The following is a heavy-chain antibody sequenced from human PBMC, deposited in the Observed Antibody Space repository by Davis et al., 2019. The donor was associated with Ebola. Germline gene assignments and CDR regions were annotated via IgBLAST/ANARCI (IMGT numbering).Heavy chain of an antibody. CDR2: ISSSSSYI. V-gene: IGHV3-21*01. CDR1: AFTFSTYS. Sequence: GGSLRPSFAASAFTFSTYSMNWVRQAPGKGLEWVSSISSSSSYIYYADSVKGRFTISRDNAKNSLYLQMNSLRAEDTAVYYCARRGSGYVVRFDYWGQGTLVTVSS. D-gene: IGHD5-12*01. J-gene: IGHJ4*02. CDR3: ARRGSGYVVRFDY.